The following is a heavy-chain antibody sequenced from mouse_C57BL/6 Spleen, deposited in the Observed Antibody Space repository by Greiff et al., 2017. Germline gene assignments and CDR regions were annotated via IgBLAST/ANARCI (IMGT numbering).Heavy chain of an antibody. CDR3: TRDTTVVEGFAY. Sequence: QVQLQQSGAELVRPGASVTLSCKASGYTFTDYEMHWVKQTPVHGLEWIGAIDPETGGTAYNQKFKCKAILTADKSSSTAYMELRSLTSEDSAVYYCTRDTTVVEGFAYWGQGTLVTVSA. V-gene: IGHV1-15*01. CDR2: IDPETGGT. CDR1: GYTFTDYE. D-gene: IGHD1-1*01. J-gene: IGHJ3*01.